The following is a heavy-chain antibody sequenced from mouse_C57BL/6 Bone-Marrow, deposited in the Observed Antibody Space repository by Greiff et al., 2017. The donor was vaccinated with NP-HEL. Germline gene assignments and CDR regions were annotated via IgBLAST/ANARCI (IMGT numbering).Heavy chain of an antibody. CDR2: IYPRSGNT. J-gene: IGHJ3*01. CDR1: GYTFTSYG. D-gene: IGHD1-1*01. V-gene: IGHV1-81*01. CDR3: ARGDLITTVVPFAY. Sequence: QVQLQQSGAELARPGASVKLSCKASGYTFTSYGISWVKQRPGQGLEWIGEIYPRSGNTYYNEKFKGKATLTADKSSSTAYMELRSLTSEDSAVYFCARGDLITTVVPFAYWGQGTLVTVSA.